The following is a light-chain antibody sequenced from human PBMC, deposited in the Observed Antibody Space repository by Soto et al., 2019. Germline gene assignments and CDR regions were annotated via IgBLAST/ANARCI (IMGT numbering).Light chain of an antibody. CDR2: STN. Sequence: QTVVTQEPSFSVSPGGTVTLTCALSSGSVSPSYYPSWYQQTPGQAPRTVIHSTNIRSSGVPDRFSGSILGNKAALTITGAQADDESDYYCVLYMVSGISLFGGGTKLTVL. CDR1: SGSVSPSYY. J-gene: IGLJ3*02. CDR3: VLYMVSGISL. V-gene: IGLV8-61*01.